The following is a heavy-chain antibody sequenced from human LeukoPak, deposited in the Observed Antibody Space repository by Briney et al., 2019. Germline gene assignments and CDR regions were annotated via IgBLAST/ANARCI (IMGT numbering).Heavy chain of an antibody. D-gene: IGHD3-22*01. CDR3: ARGGYYYDSSGYYQAELFDY. CDR1: GGTFSSYA. CDR2: IIPIFGTA. Sequence: SVKVSCKASGGTFSSYAISWVRQAPGQGLEWMGGIIPIFGTANYAQKFQGRVTITTDESTSTAYMELSSLRSEDTAVYYCARGGYYYDSSGYYQAELFDYWGQGTLVTVSS. J-gene: IGHJ4*02. V-gene: IGHV1-69*05.